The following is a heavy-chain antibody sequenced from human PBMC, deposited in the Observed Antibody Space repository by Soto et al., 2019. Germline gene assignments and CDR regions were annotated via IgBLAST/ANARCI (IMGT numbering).Heavy chain of an antibody. J-gene: IGHJ4*02. CDR1: GFTFNNYV. CDR2: ISGGGGST. Sequence: VSLRLSCAASGFTFNNYVMSWVRQSPERGLEWVSTISGGGGSTHYADSVKGRFTISRDISKSTLYLQMNSLRAEDTAVYYCAKDGQVGSCINGVCYGEFDYWGQGTLVTVSS. V-gene: IGHV3-23*01. D-gene: IGHD2-8*01. CDR3: AKDGQVGSCINGVCYGEFDY.